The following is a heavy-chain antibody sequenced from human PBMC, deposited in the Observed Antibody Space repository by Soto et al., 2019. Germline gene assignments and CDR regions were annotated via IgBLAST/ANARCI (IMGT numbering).Heavy chain of an antibody. J-gene: IGHJ4*02. V-gene: IGHV5-51*01. CDR2: ISPGDSDT. Sequence: PGESLKISCKASGYSITSYWIAWVRQMPGKGLEWMGIISPGDSDTRYSPSFQGQVTISADKSITTAYLQWSSLKASDTAIYYCAIHVVNSSGRKLDYWGQGTLVTVSS. D-gene: IGHD3-10*01. CDR1: GYSITSYW. CDR3: AIHVVNSSGRKLDY.